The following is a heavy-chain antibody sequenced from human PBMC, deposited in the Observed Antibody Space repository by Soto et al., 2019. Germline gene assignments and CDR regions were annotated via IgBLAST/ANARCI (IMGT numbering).Heavy chain of an antibody. CDR2: INPSGGRT. V-gene: IGHV1-46*01. D-gene: IGHD2-2*01. CDR1: GYTFTNYY. J-gene: IGHJ3*02. CDR3: ARGGRSTGGFDI. Sequence: QVQLVQSGAEVKKPGASMKVSCKASGYTFTNYYMHWVRQAPVQGLALIGIINPSGGRTSNAQKFRGRVTMTRDTSTSTVYVEMSRLRAEDTVVYYWARGGRSTGGFDIWGQGTIVTVSS.